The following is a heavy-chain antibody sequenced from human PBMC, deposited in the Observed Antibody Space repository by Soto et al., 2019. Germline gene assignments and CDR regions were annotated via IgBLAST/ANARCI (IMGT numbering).Heavy chain of an antibody. D-gene: IGHD5-12*01. CDR3: AKLVGGYDWVDY. J-gene: IGHJ4*02. CDR1: GFTFSSYG. V-gene: IGHV3-30*18. CDR2: ISYDGSNK. Sequence: QVQLVESGGGVVQPGRSLRLSCAASGFTFSSYGMHWVRQAPGKGLEWVAVISYDGSNKYYADSVKGRFTISRDNSKNTLYLQMNSLRAEDTAVYYCAKLVGGYDWVDYWGQGTLVTVSS.